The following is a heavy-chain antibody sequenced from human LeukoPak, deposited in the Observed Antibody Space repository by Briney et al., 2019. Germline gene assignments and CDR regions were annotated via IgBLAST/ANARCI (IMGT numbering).Heavy chain of an antibody. CDR2: ISHSGST. D-gene: IGHD6-19*01. Sequence: SETLSLTCTVSGGSISSYYWSWIRQPPGKGLEWIGYISHSGSTNYNPSLKSRVTISVDTSKKQFSLRVNSVTAADTAVYYCARLATAGYLNYWGQGTLVTVSS. J-gene: IGHJ4*02. V-gene: IGHV4-59*08. CDR3: ARLATAGYLNY. CDR1: GGSISSYY.